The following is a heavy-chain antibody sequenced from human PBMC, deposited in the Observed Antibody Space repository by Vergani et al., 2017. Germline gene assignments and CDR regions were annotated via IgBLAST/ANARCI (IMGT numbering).Heavy chain of an antibody. D-gene: IGHD1-26*01. V-gene: IGHV1-2*02. Sequence: QVQLVQSGAEVKKPGASVKVSCKASGYTFTGYYMHWVRQAPGQGLEWMGWINPNSGGTNYAQKFQGRVTMTRDTSISTAYMELSRLRSDDTAVYYCARHESLSGSYGCFDPWGQGTLVTVSS. J-gene: IGHJ5*02. CDR2: INPNSGGT. CDR1: GYTFTGYY. CDR3: ARHESLSGSYGCFDP.